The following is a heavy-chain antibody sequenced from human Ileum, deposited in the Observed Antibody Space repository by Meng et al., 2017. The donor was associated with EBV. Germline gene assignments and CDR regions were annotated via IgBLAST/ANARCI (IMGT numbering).Heavy chain of an antibody. D-gene: IGHD1-26*01. CDR1: GGPVSSAHSF. CDR2: SSYSGST. V-gene: IGHV4-61*03. J-gene: IGHJ4*02. CDR3: AGDPHSGSPH. Sequence: QFQQCAQVLVKPLAPSSHAGVVCGGPVSSAHSFCSWFRQPPGKGLELVGYSSYSGSTNYSPPLERVVTISVATSKNHFSLKLSSVTAADTVVYYCAGDPHSGSPHWGQGTLVTVSS.